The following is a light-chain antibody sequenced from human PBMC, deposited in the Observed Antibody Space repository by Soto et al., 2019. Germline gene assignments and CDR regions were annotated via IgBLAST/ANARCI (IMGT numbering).Light chain of an antibody. CDR1: QGISNS. J-gene: IGKJ1*01. Sequence: DVQMTQSPSSLSACVGDRVTITCRASQGISNSLAWYQQRPGRVPKLLIYGASNLQSEVPSRFSGSGSGTDFTLTISSLQPEDVATYYCQKYDSAARTFGQGTKADIK. V-gene: IGKV1-27*01. CDR3: QKYDSAART. CDR2: GAS.